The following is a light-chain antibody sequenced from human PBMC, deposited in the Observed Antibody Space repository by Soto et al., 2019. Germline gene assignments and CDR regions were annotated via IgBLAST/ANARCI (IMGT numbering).Light chain of an antibody. CDR1: QSISSY. V-gene: IGKV1-39*01. Sequence: DIQMTQSPSSLSASVGDRITITCRSSQSISSYLNWYQQKPGKAPRLLIYAASSLQRGVPSRFSGSGSGTNFTLTIRSLQPDDFATYFCQQSYKTPYSFGQGTKLEIK. CDR2: AAS. J-gene: IGKJ2*01. CDR3: QQSYKTPYS.